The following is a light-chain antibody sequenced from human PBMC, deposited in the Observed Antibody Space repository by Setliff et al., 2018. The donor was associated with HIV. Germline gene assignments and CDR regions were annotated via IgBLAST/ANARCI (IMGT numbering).Light chain of an antibody. J-gene: IGLJ1*01. Sequence: QSALTQPASVSGSPGQSITVSCTGTSSDLGDYNYVSWYQQHPGKAPKVMIYDVRKRPSGVPDRFSGSKSGKMASLTISGLQAEDEADYYCCSYAGSSYVFGTGTKVTVL. CDR2: DVR. V-gene: IGLV2-11*01. CDR1: SSDLGDYNY. CDR3: CSYAGSSYV.